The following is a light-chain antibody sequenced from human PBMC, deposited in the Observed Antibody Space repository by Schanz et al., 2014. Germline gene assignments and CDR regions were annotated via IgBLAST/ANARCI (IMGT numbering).Light chain of an antibody. Sequence: DIHMTQSPSTLSASVGDRVTITCRASQSISYWLAWYQQKPGKAPKLLMFDASRLESGVPARFSGSGSGTDFTLTINGLQPDDFATYYCQQYNGWFGGGTKVEIK. CDR3: QQYNGW. CDR2: DAS. V-gene: IGKV1-5*01. CDR1: QSISYW. J-gene: IGKJ4*02.